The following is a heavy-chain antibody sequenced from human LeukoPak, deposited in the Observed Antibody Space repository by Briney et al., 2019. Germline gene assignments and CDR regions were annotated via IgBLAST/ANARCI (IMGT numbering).Heavy chain of an antibody. J-gene: IGHJ4*02. V-gene: IGHV3-30*19. Sequence: GGSLRLSCAASGFTFSSYGMHWVRQTPGKGLEWVAFILYDGSDTFHADSVKGRFTISKDNSKNTLYLQMNSLRLEDAALYYCTKPYTYGSWYFHSWGQGTLVTVSS. CDR3: TKPYTYGSWYFHS. CDR1: GFTFSSYG. D-gene: IGHD3-10*01. CDR2: ILYDGSDT.